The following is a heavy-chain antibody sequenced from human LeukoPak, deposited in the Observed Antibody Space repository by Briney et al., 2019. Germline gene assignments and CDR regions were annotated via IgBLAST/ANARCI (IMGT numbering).Heavy chain of an antibody. CDR3: ARVSVDLYYYYGMDV. CDR2: IIPILGIA. CDR1: GGTFSSYA. V-gene: IGHV1-69*04. D-gene: IGHD3-3*01. Sequence: ASVKVSCKASGGTFSSYAISWVRQAPGQGLEWMGRIIPILGIANYAQKFQGRVTITADKSTSTAYMELSSLRSEDTAVYYCARVSVDLYYYYGMDVWGQGTTVTVSS. J-gene: IGHJ6*02.